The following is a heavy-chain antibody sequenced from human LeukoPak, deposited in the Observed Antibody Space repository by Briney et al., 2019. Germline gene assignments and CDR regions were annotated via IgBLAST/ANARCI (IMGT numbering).Heavy chain of an antibody. CDR3: VLCGDYFAFDI. CDR2: IYYSGST. V-gene: IGHV4-30-4*01. CDR1: GGSISSGDYY. Sequence: PSETPSLTCTVSGGSISSGDYYWSWIRQPSGKGLEWIGYIYYSGSTYYNPSLKSRVTISVDTSKNQFSLKLSSVTAADTAVYYCVLCGDYFAFDIWGQGTMVTVSS. D-gene: IGHD4-17*01. J-gene: IGHJ3*02.